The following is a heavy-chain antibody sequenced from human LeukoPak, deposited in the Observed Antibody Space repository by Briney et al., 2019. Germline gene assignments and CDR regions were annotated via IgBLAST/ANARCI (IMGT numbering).Heavy chain of an antibody. CDR1: GFTFSSYG. V-gene: IGHV3-33*08. J-gene: IGHJ6*02. CDR3: ARTWGVCGGGSCHNFYKEMDV. D-gene: IGHD2-15*01. CDR2: IWYDGSNK. Sequence: GRSLRLSCAASGFTFSSYGMHWVRQAPGKGLEWVAVIWYDGSNKYYADSVKGRFTISRDNSKNTLYLQMNSLRAEDTAVYYCARTWGVCGGGSCHNFYKEMDVWGRGPTV.